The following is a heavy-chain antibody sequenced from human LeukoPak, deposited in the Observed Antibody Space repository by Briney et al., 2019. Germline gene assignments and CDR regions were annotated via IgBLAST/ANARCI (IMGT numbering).Heavy chain of an antibody. CDR2: IWYDGSNK. V-gene: IGHV3-33*01. CDR1: GFTFSSYG. CDR3: ARDLPIPDY. Sequence: GGSLRLSCTASGFTFSSYGMHWVRQAPGKGLEWVAVIWYDGSNKYYADSVKGRFTISRDISKNTLYLQMNSLRAEDTAVYYCARDLPIPDYWGQGTLVTVSS. J-gene: IGHJ4*02.